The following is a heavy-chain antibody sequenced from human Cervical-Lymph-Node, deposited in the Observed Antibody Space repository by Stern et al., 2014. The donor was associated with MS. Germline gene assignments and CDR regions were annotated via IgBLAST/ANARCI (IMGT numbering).Heavy chain of an antibody. J-gene: IGHJ4*02. CDR3: ARAVETAMYS. CDR1: GFPFSDYG. Sequence: MQLVESGGGVVQPGGSLRLSCAASGFPFSDYGMHWVRQAPGKRLQWVAVIWHDTYYADSVKGRFNISRDNSRNSFYLQMNSLRAEDTAVYYCARAVETAMYSWGQGTLVTVSS. V-gene: IGHV3-33*01. D-gene: IGHD5-18*01. CDR2: IWHDT.